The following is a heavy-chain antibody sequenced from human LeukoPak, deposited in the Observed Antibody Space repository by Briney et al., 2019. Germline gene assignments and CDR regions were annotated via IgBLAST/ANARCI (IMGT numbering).Heavy chain of an antibody. Sequence: GGSLRLSCAASGFTFSTHGMNWVRQGPGKGLEWVSGITGSGGSTYYADSAKGRFTISRDNAKNSLYLQMNSLRAEDTAVYYCAREGFLSSWYTGEYYYYYMDVWGKGTTVAISS. V-gene: IGHV3-48*03. CDR2: ITGSGGST. J-gene: IGHJ6*03. D-gene: IGHD6-13*01. CDR3: AREGFLSSWYTGEYYYYYMDV. CDR1: GFTFSTHG.